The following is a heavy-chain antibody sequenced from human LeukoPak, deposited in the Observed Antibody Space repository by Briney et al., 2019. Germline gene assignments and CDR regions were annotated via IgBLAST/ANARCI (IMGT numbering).Heavy chain of an antibody. V-gene: IGHV4-4*07. CDR1: GGSISSYY. Sequence: KTSETLSLTCTVSGGSISSYYWSWIRQPAGKGLEWIGRIYTSGSTNYNPSLKSRVTISVDTSKNQFSLKLSSVTAADTAVYYCARGGWLQAGGQFDYWGQGTLVTVSS. J-gene: IGHJ4*02. CDR2: IYTSGST. CDR3: ARGGWLQAGGQFDY. D-gene: IGHD5-24*01.